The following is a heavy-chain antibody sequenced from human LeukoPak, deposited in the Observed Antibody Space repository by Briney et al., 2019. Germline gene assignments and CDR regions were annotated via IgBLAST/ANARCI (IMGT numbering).Heavy chain of an antibody. J-gene: IGHJ3*02. D-gene: IGHD2-21*02. CDR3: ARDSCGGDCYPGSYAFDI. CDR1: GGTFSSYA. CDR2: IIPIFGTA. Sequence: ASVKVSCKASGGTFSSYAISWVRQAPGQGLEWMGGIIPIFGTANYAQKFQGRVTITTDESTSTAYMELSGLRSEDTAVYYCARDSCGGDCYPGSYAFDIWGQGTMVTVSS. V-gene: IGHV1-69*05.